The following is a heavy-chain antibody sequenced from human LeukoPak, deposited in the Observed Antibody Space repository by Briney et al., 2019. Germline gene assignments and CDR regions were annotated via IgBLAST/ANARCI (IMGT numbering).Heavy chain of an antibody. CDR1: GFTFSRYS. V-gene: IGHV3-21*01. J-gene: IGHJ4*02. D-gene: IGHD6-13*01. CDR2: ISSITSSI. CDR3: ARGGSSWE. Sequence: GGSLRLSCAASGFTFSRYSMNWVGQAPGKGLECFSSISSITSSIYYADSVTPRFTISTDNANNSLYLQMNSLRAEDTAVYYCARGGSSWEWGQGTLVTVSS.